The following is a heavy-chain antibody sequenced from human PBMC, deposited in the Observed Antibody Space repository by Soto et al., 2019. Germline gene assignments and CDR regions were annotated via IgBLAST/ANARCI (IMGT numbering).Heavy chain of an antibody. CDR1: GYSISSGSY. V-gene: IGHV4-38-2*01. CDR3: ARARFQVLYGKPYFDS. Sequence: PSETLSLTCAVSGYSISSGSYWGWIRQPPGKGLEWIGSIYHSGNTYYNPSLKSRVTISLDTSKNHFSLMVDSVTAADTAVYYCARARFQVLYGKPYFDSWGQGTLVTVSS. CDR2: IYHSGNT. D-gene: IGHD2-2*02. J-gene: IGHJ4*02.